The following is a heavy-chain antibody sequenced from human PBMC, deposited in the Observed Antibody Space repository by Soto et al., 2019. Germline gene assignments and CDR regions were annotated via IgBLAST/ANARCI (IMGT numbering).Heavy chain of an antibody. CDR2: INHSGST. Sequence: PSETLSLTXAVYGGSFCGYYWSWICQPPGKGLEWIGEINHSGSTNYNPSLKSRVTISVDTSKNQFSLKLSSVTAADTAVYYCARGSYDYVWGSYRYIHYFDYWGQGTLVTVSS. CDR1: GGSFCGYY. J-gene: IGHJ4*02. D-gene: IGHD3-16*02. V-gene: IGHV4-34*01. CDR3: ARGSYDYVWGSYRYIHYFDY.